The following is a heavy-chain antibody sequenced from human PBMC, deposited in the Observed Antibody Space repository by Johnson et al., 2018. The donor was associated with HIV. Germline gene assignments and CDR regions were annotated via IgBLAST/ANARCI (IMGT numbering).Heavy chain of an antibody. V-gene: IGHV3-20*04. CDR3: AEVYYDSSGYGAFDI. Sequence: VQLVESGGGVVRPGGSLRLSCAASGFTFDDYGMNWVRQAPGKGLEWVSGINWNGGSTGYADSVKGLFTISRDNAKNSLHLQMNSLRAEDTALYYCAEVYYDSSGYGAFDIWGQGTMVTVSS. D-gene: IGHD3-22*01. CDR2: INWNGGST. J-gene: IGHJ3*02. CDR1: GFTFDDYG.